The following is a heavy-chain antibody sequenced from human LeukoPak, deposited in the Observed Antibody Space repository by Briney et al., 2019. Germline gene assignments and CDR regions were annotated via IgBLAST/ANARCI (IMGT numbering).Heavy chain of an antibody. V-gene: IGHV3-23*01. CDR3: ARSGSYYSPFDY. D-gene: IGHD3-10*01. CDR1: GFTFSSYA. J-gene: IGHJ4*02. CDR2: ISGSGGST. Sequence: GGSLRLSCAASGFTFSSYAMSWVRQAPGRGLEWVSAISGSGGSTYYEDSVKGRFTISRDNSKNTLYLQMNSLRAEDTAVYYCARSGSYYSPFDYWGQGTLVTVSS.